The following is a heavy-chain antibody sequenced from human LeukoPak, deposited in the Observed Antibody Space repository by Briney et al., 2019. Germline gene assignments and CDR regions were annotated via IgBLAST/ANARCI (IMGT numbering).Heavy chain of an antibody. CDR3: ARIAIFGADYDY. D-gene: IGHD3-3*01. J-gene: IGHJ4*02. CDR1: GFTFSNYW. V-gene: IGHV3-74*01. CDR2: INTDGSST. Sequence: PGGSLRLSCAASGFTFSNYWMHWVRQAPGKGLVWVSRINTDGSSTSYADSVKGRFTISRDNAKNTLYLQMNSLRAEDTAVYYCARIAIFGADYDYWGQGTLVTVSS.